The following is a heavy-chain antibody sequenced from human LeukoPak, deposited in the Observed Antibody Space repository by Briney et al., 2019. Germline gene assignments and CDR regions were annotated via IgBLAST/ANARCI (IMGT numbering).Heavy chain of an antibody. V-gene: IGHV5-51*01. J-gene: IGHJ4*02. CDR1: GYSFSIHW. CDR3: ARSYSSGWELDY. D-gene: IGHD6-19*01. CDR2: IYPYDSDT. Sequence: GESLKISCKGSGYSFSIHWIAWVRQMPGRGLEWMGIIYPYDSDTRFSPSFQGQVTISVDKSINTAYLQWGSLKASDTAMYYCARSYSSGWELDYWGLGTLVTVSS.